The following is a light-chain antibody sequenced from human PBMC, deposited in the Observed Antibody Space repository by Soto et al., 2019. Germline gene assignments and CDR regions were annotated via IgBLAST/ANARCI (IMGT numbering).Light chain of an antibody. Sequence: PATLSVSPGDTATLSCRASQSVSSNLAWYQQKPGQAPRLLIYGASTRATGIPARFSGSGSGTEFTLAISTLQSEDFAVYYCQQYKNWPPVTFGGGTKV. CDR2: GAS. CDR3: QQYKNWPPVT. CDR1: QSVSSN. J-gene: IGKJ4*01. V-gene: IGKV3D-15*01.